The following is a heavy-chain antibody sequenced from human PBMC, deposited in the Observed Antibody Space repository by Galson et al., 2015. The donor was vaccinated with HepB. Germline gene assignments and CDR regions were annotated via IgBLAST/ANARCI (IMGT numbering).Heavy chain of an antibody. J-gene: IGHJ4*02. V-gene: IGHV3-9*01. D-gene: IGHD1-26*01. CDR2: ISWNSGSI. CDR3: AKDIASIVGVTTGIDY. CDR1: GFTFDDYA. Sequence: SLRLSCATSGFTFDDYAMHWVRHAPGKGLEWVSGISWNSGSIGYADSVKGRFTISRDNAKNSLYLQVNSLRAEDTALYHCAKDIASIVGVTTGIDYWGQGTLVTVSS.